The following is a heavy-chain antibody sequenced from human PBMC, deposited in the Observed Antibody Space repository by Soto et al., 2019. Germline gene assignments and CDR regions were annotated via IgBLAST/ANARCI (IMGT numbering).Heavy chain of an antibody. Sequence: NPGGSLRLSCAASGFTFSSYSMNWVRQAPGKGLEWVSSISSSSSYIYYADSVKGRFTISRDNAENSLYLQMNSLRAEDTAVYYCAREWEPYYYGSGSQIDYWGQGTLVTVSS. J-gene: IGHJ4*02. CDR2: ISSSSSYI. CDR3: AREWEPYYYGSGSQIDY. CDR1: GFTFSSYS. D-gene: IGHD3-10*01. V-gene: IGHV3-21*01.